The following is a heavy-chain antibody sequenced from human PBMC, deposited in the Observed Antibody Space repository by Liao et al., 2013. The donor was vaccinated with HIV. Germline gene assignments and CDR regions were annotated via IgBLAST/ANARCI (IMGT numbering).Heavy chain of an antibody. CDR1: GISVSSYY. CDR3: ARGGATGWYFDL. J-gene: IGHJ2*01. CDR2: MYASGST. Sequence: QVQLQESGPGLVKPSETLSLTCTVSGISVSSYYWNWIRQPAGKGPQWIGRMYASGSTNYNPSLKSRVTMSIDTSKKHFSLRLSSVTAADTAVYYCARGGATGWYFDLWGRGTLVTVSS. D-gene: IGHD1-1*01. V-gene: IGHV4-4*07.